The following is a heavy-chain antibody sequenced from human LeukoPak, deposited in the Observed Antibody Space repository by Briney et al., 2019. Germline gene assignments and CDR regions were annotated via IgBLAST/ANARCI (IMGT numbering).Heavy chain of an antibody. CDR3: GREVAGSSYFDY. D-gene: IGHD6-19*01. Sequence: ASVKVSCKASGYTFTSYGISWVRQAPGQGLEWMGRISAYNGNTNYAQKLQGRVTMTTDTSTSTAYMELRSLRSDDTAVYYCGREVAGSSYFDYWGQGTLVTVSS. CDR1: GYTFTSYG. V-gene: IGHV1-18*01. J-gene: IGHJ4*02. CDR2: ISAYNGNT.